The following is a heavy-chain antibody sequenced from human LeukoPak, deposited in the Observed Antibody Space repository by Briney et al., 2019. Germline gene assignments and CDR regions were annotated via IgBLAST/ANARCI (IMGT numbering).Heavy chain of an antibody. CDR3: ASLILTGYYFDY. D-gene: IGHD3-9*01. CDR2: IYYSGST. J-gene: IGHJ4*02. CDR1: GGSISSYY. V-gene: IGHV4-59*01. Sequence: PSETLSLTCTVSGGSISSYYWSWIRQPPGKGLEWIGYIYYSGSTNYNPSLKSRVTISVDTSKNQFSLKLSSVTAADTAVYYCASLILTGYYFDYWGQGTLVTVSS.